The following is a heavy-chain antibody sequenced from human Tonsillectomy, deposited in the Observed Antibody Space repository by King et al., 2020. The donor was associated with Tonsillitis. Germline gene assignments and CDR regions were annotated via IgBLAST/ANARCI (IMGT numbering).Heavy chain of an antibody. CDR3: ARGKDWYDN. J-gene: IGHJ5*02. V-gene: IGHV3-21*01. CDR1: GFTFRSYS. CDR2: ISNSGSYK. Sequence: VQLVQSGGGLVKPGGSLRLSCAASGFTFRSYSMNWVRQAPGKGLEWVSSISNSGSYKYYADSVKGRFTISRDNAKNSLNLQMNSLRAEDTAVYYCARGKDWYDNWGQGTLVTVSS.